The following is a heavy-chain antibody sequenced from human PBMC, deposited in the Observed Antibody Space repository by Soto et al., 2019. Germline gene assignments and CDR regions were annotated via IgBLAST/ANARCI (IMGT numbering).Heavy chain of an antibody. CDR1: GGSVSSGSYY. CDR2: IYYSGST. V-gene: IGHV4-61*01. Sequence: SETLSLTCTVSGGSVSSGSYYWSWIRQPPGKGLEWIGYIYYSGSTNYNPSLKSRVTISVDTSKNQFSLKLSSVTAADTAVYYCARDRITLVRGAEMNWLDPWGQGTLVTVSS. D-gene: IGHD3-10*01. CDR3: ARDRITLVRGAEMNWLDP. J-gene: IGHJ5*02.